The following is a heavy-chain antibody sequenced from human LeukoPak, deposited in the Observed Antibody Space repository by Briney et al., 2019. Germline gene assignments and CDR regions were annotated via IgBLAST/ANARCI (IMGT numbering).Heavy chain of an antibody. CDR2: INVNGGAM. D-gene: IGHD6-13*01. CDR3: ARGPRILAAGSYFFDY. V-gene: IGHV3-11*01. Sequence: GGSLRLSCAASGFSFKDYYYSWIRQAPGKGLEWVSFINVNGGAMYYADFVKGRFTISRENAQNSVYLDMNSLRDEDTAVYYCARGPRILAAGSYFFDYWGQGSLVTVSS. J-gene: IGHJ4*02. CDR1: GFSFKDYY.